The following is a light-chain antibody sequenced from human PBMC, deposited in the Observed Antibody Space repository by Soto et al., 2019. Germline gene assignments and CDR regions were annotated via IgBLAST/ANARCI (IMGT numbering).Light chain of an antibody. V-gene: IGKV1-5*01. CDR2: DAS. J-gene: IGKJ1*01. CDR3: QQYSSYSRT. Sequence: IPMTQSPYTVSATVGDRVTIACRASQGISTWLAWYQQKPGPAPKLLIYDASSLESGVPSRFSGSGSGTEFTLTISSLQPDDYATYYCQQYSSYSRTFGQGTKVDI. CDR1: QGISTW.